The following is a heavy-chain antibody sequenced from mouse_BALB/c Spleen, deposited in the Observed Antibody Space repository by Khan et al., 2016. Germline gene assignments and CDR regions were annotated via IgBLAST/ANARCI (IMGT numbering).Heavy chain of an antibody. CDR2: IYPGDGDT. Sequence: QVQLQQSGAELARPGASVKLSCKASGYTFTSYWMQWVKQRPGQGLEWIGAIYPGDGDTRYTQKFKGKATLTADKSSSTAYMPLSSLAAGYSAVYYCARGWDGYFDGWGAGTTFTVSS. J-gene: IGHJ1*01. D-gene: IGHD2-3*01. V-gene: IGHV1-87*01. CDR3: ARGWDGYFDG. CDR1: GYTFTSYW.